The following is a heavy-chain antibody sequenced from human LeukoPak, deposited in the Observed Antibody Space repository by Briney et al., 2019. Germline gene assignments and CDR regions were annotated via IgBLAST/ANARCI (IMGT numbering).Heavy chain of an antibody. CDR2: INPSGGST. D-gene: IGHD3-10*01. V-gene: IGHV1-46*03. CDR1: GYTFTSYY. J-gene: IGHJ5*02. Sequence: ASVKVSCKASGYTFTSYYMHWVRQAPGQGLEWMGIINPSGGSTSYAQKFQGRVTMTRDTSTSTVYMELSSLRSEDTAVYYCARSQFPSRHTMVRGVEGLFDPWGQGTLVTASS. CDR3: ARSQFPSRHTMVRGVEGLFDP.